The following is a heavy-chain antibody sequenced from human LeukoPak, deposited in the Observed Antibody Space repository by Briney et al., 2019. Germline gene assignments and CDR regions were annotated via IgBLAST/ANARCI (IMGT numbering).Heavy chain of an antibody. CDR1: GYTFTYYV. CDR2: IIPIFGTA. V-gene: IGHV1-69*05. J-gene: IGHJ4*02. D-gene: IGHD3-10*01. CDR3: ARGYGSGSYYLDY. Sequence: GASVKVSCKTSGYTFTYYVISWVRQAPGQGLEWMGGIIPIFGTANYAQKFQGRVTITTDESTSTAYMELSSLRSEDTAVYYCARGYGSGSYYLDYWGQGTLVTVSS.